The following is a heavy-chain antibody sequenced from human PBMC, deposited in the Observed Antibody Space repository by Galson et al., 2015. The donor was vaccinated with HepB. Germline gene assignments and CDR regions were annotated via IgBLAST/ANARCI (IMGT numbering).Heavy chain of an antibody. CDR1: GDSVSSNNAA. CDR3: ARGASGASFLDFDS. Sequence: CAISGDSVSSNNAAWNWIRQSPSRGLEWLGRTYYRSKWYNDYAVSVKGRITINPDTSKNQLSLHMNSVTPEDTAVYYCARGASGASFLDFDSWGQGTLVTVSS. CDR2: TYYRSKWYN. J-gene: IGHJ4*02. D-gene: IGHD3-10*01. V-gene: IGHV6-1*01.